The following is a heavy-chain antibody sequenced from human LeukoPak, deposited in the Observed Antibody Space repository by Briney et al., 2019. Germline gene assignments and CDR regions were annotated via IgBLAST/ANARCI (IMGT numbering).Heavy chain of an antibody. V-gene: IGHV3-23*01. J-gene: IGHJ4*02. CDR2: ISGSGGST. Sequence: SGGSLRLSCAASGFTFSSYAMSWVRQAPGKGLGWVSAISGSGGSTYYADSVKGRFTISRDNSKNTLYLQMNSLRAEDTAVYYCARPLYSGSYYSQLFDYWGQGTLVTVSS. CDR1: GFTFSSYA. CDR3: ARPLYSGSYYSQLFDY. D-gene: IGHD1-26*01.